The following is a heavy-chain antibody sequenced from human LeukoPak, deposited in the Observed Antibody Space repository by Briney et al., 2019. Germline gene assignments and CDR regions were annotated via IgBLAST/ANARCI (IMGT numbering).Heavy chain of an antibody. CDR3: ARDLGYPNWFDP. V-gene: IGHV3-21*01. CDR1: GFTFSSHS. D-gene: IGHD5-18*01. J-gene: IGHJ5*02. Sequence: GGSLRLSCAASGFTFSSHSMNWVRQAPGKGLEWVSSISSSSSYIYYADSEKGRFTISRDNAKNSLYLQMNSLRAEDTAVYYCARDLGYPNWFDPWGQGTLVTVSS. CDR2: ISSSSSYI.